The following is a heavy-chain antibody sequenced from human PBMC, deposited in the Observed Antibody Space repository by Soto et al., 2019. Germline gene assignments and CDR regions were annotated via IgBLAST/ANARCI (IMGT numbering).Heavy chain of an antibody. CDR3: ANAMVRGVIDSNSQYYFDY. CDR2: INHSGST. J-gene: IGHJ4*02. CDR1: GGSFSGYY. D-gene: IGHD3-10*01. V-gene: IGHV4-34*01. Sequence: SETLSLTCAVYGGSFSGYYWSWIRQPPGKGLEWIGEINHSGSTNYNPSLKSRVTISVDTSKNQFSLKLSSVTAADTAVYYCANAMVRGVIDSNSQYYFDYWGQGTLVTVSS.